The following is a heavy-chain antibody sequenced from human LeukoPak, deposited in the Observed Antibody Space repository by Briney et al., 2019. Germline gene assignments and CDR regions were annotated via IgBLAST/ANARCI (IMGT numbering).Heavy chain of an antibody. CDR2: IIPIFGTA. D-gene: IGHD1-26*01. CDR1: GGTFSSYA. V-gene: IGHV1-69*13. Sequence: SVTVSCTASGGTFSSYAISWVRQAPGQGLEWMGGIIPIFGTANYAQKCQGRVTITADESTSTAYMELISLRSEDTAVYYCARAGYSYYAFDIWGQGTMVTVSS. J-gene: IGHJ3*02. CDR3: ARAGYSYYAFDI.